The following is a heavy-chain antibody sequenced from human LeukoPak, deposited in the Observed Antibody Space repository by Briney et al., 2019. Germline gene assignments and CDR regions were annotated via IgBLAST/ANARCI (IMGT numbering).Heavy chain of an antibody. Sequence: SETLSLTCTVSGGSISSYYWSWIRQPPGKGLEWIGYIYYSGSTNYNPSLKSRVTISVDTPKNQFSLKLSSVTAADAAVYYCARHGTDFDYWGQGTLVTVSS. CDR3: ARHGTDFDY. J-gene: IGHJ4*02. CDR1: GGSISSYY. V-gene: IGHV4-59*08. CDR2: IYYSGST.